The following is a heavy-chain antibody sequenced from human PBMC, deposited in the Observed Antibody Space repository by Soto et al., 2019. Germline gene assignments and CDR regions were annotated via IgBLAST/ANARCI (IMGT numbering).Heavy chain of an antibody. CDR1: GYTFTSYG. Sequence: QVQLVQSGAEVKRPGASVKVSCKASGYTFTSYGISWVRQAPGQGLEWMGWISAYNGNTNYAQKLQGRVTMTTDTSTSTAYMELRSLRSDDTAVYYCARDFRFYSSGWLFEYWGQGTLVTVSS. V-gene: IGHV1-18*01. CDR2: ISAYNGNT. CDR3: ARDFRFYSSGWLFEY. D-gene: IGHD6-19*01. J-gene: IGHJ4*02.